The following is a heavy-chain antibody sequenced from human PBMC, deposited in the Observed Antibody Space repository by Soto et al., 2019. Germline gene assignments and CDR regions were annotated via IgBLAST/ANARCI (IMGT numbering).Heavy chain of an antibody. CDR1: GFTFSSYG. CDR2: ISYDGSNK. Sequence: QVQLVESGGGVVQPGRSLRLSCAASGFTFSSYGMHWVRQAPGKGLEWVAVISYDGSNKYYADSVEGRFTISRDNSKNTLYLQMNSLRAEDTAVYYCAKGRSGSWLLGTQRLEEGYFDYWGQGTLVTVSS. V-gene: IGHV3-30*18. J-gene: IGHJ4*02. D-gene: IGHD2-21*02. CDR3: AKGRSGSWLLGTQRLEEGYFDY.